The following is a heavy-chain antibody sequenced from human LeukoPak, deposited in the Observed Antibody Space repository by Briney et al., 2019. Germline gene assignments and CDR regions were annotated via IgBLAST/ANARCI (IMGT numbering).Heavy chain of an antibody. Sequence: ASVKVSCKASGYTFTSYAMHWVRQAPGQRLEWMGWINAGNGNTKYSQKFQGRVTITRDTSASTAYMELSSLRSEDTAVYYCARPYCSGGSCYSFWFDPWGQGTLVTVPS. CDR3: ARPYCSGGSCYSFWFDP. CDR1: GYTFTSYA. D-gene: IGHD2-15*01. J-gene: IGHJ5*02. V-gene: IGHV1-3*01. CDR2: INAGNGNT.